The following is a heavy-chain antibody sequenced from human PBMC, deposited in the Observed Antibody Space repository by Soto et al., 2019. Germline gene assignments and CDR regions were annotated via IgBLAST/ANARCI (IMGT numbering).Heavy chain of an antibody. V-gene: IGHV1-58*01. J-gene: IGHJ6*02. Sequence: SVKVSCKASGFTFTSSAVQWVRQARGQRLEWIGWIVVGSGNTNYAQKFQERVTITRDMSTGTAYMELSSLRSEDTAVYYCAAGYCSGGSCYSTRFGYYYGMDVWGQGTTVTVSS. CDR2: IVVGSGNT. CDR1: GFTFTSSA. CDR3: AAGYCSGGSCYSTRFGYYYGMDV. D-gene: IGHD2-15*01.